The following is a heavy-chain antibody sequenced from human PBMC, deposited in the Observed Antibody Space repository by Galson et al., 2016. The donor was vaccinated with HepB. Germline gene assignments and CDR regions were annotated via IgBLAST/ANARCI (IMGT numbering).Heavy chain of an antibody. CDR3: ARDGDVPSDYYDSSGRGYFDY. D-gene: IGHD3-22*01. Sequence: SLRLSCAASGFIVSNDYMNWVRQAPGKGLEWLSVSYGDGGTYYAESVKGRFTISRDNSKDTLYLQMNSLRAEDTAVYYCARDGDVPSDYYDSSGRGYFDYWGQGTLVTVSS. J-gene: IGHJ4*02. V-gene: IGHV3-53*05. CDR2: SYGDGGT. CDR1: GFIVSNDY.